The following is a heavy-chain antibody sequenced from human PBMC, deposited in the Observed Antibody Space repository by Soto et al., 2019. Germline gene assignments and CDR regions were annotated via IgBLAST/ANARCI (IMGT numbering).Heavy chain of an antibody. J-gene: IGHJ4*02. V-gene: IGHV3-23*01. D-gene: IGHD3-22*01. CDR1: GFTFSNYA. Sequence: GGSLRLSCAASGFTFSNYAMSWVRQAPGKGLEWVSAISGSGVSTYYADSVKGRFTISRDNSKNTLYLQMNSLRAEDTAVYYCANLPSSGYYYVDYWGQGTLVTVSS. CDR3: ANLPSSGYYYVDY. CDR2: ISGSGVST.